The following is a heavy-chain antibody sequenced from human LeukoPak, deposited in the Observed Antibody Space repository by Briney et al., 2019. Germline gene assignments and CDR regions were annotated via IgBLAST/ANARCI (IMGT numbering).Heavy chain of an antibody. D-gene: IGHD6-6*01. CDR1: GGSISGYH. CDR3: ARAKQVAYYYYMDV. V-gene: IGHV4-59*12. CDR2: IYYSGSS. J-gene: IGHJ6*03. Sequence: PSETLSLTCNVSGGSISGYHWSWIRQPPGKGLEWLGYIYYSGSSNYNPSLKSRVTMSLDTSKNQFSLKLSSVTAADTAVYYCARAKQVAYYYYMDVWGKGTTVTVSS.